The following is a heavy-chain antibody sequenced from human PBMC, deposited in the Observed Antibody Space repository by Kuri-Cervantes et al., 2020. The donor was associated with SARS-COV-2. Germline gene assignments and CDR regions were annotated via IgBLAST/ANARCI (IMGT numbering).Heavy chain of an antibody. CDR2: INPSGGDT. J-gene: IGHJ6*03. CDR3: ARTLYVDTAMGAYYYYYMGV. D-gene: IGHD5-18*01. V-gene: IGHV1-46*01. Sequence: ASVKVSCKASRYIFTTYYMHWVRQAPGQGLEWMGIINPSGGDTGYAQKFQGRISMTTDTSTATVYMELSTLRSEDTAVYYCARTLYVDTAMGAYYYYYMGVWGKGTTVTVSS. CDR1: RYIFTTYY.